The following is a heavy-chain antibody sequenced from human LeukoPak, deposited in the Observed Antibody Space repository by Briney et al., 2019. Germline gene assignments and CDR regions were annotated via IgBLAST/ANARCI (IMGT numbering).Heavy chain of an antibody. CDR3: ARDPQPYYYDSSGLDI. CDR1: GGSISSSNW. V-gene: IGHV4-4*02. J-gene: IGHJ3*02. Sequence: PSETLSLTCAVSGGSISSSNWWSWVRQPPGKGLEWIGEIYHSGSTNYNPSLKSRVTISVDKSKNQFSLKLSSVTAADTAVYYCARDPQPYYYDSSGLDIWGQGTMVTVSS. CDR2: IYHSGST. D-gene: IGHD3-22*01.